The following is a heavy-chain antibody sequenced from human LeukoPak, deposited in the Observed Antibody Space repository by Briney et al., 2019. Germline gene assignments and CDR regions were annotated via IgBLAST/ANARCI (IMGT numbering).Heavy chain of an antibody. CDR2: IYPGDSDT. V-gene: IGHV5-51*01. CDR3: ARPRYYDSSGLSRGGAFDI. Sequence: GESLKISCKGSGYSFTSYWIGWVRQMPGKGLEWMGIIYPGDSDTRYSPSFQGQVTISADKSISTAYLQWSSLKASDTAMYYCARPRYYDSSGLSRGGAFDIWGQGTMVTVSS. J-gene: IGHJ3*02. CDR1: GYSFTSYW. D-gene: IGHD3-22*01.